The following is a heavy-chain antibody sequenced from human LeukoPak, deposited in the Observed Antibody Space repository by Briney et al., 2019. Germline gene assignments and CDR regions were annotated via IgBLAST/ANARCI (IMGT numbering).Heavy chain of an antibody. CDR3: ARRLSTWSEGWFDP. D-gene: IGHD6-13*01. Sequence: ASVKVSCKASGYTFTAYYIHWVRQAPGQGREWMGWINPNSGDTNYAQKFQGRVTMTRDTSTTTAYMDLISLTSDDTAVYYCARRLSTWSEGWFDPWGQGTLVTVSS. V-gene: IGHV1-2*02. J-gene: IGHJ5*02. CDR1: GYTFTAYY. CDR2: INPNSGDT.